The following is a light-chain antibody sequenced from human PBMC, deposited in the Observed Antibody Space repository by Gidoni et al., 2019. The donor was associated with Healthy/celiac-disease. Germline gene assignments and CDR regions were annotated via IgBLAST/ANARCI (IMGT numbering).Light chain of an antibody. J-gene: IGLJ3*02. CDR1: SSNTGAGYD. CDR3: QSYDSSLSGSRV. V-gene: IGLV1-40*01. CDR2: GNS. Sequence: SVLTQPPSVSGAPGQSVPISCTGSSSNTGAGYDVHWYQQLPGTAPKLLIYGNSNRPSGVPDRFSGSKSGTSASLAITGLQAEDEADYYCQSYDSSLSGSRVFGGGTKLTVL.